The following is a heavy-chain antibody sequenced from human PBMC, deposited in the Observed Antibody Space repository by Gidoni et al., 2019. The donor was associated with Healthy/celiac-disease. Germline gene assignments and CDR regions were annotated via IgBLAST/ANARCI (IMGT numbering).Heavy chain of an antibody. CDR3: ARVERTLYYFDY. D-gene: IGHD1-1*01. J-gene: IGHJ4*02. CDR2: INHSGST. V-gene: IGHV4-34*01. Sequence: QVQLQQWGAGLLKPSETLSLTCAVYGGSFSGYYWSWIRQPPGKGLEWIGEINHSGSTNFNPSLKSRVTISVDTSKNQFSLKLSSVTAADTAVYYCARVERTLYYFDYWGQGTLVTVSS. CDR1: GGSFSGYY.